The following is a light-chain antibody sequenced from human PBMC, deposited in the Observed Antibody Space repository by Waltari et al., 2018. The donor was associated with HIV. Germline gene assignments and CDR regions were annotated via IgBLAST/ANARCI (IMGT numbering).Light chain of an antibody. CDR1: SSDGGNYNL. Sequence: QSALTQPASVSGSPGQSITISCIGTSSDGGNYNLVSWYQQHPGKAPKLMIYEVSKRPSGVSNRFSGSKSGNTASLTISGLQADDEADYYCCSYATSSTSLYVFGTGTKVTVL. CDR2: EVS. V-gene: IGLV2-23*02. J-gene: IGLJ1*01. CDR3: CSYATSSTSLYV.